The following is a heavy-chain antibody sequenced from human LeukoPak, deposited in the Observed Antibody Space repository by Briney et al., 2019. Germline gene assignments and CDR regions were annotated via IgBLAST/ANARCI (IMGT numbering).Heavy chain of an antibody. CDR1: GDSVSSSSYY. V-gene: IGHV4-39*01. CDR3: ARGLTVAATAH. D-gene: IGHD6-19*01. Sequence: ETLSLTCTVSGDSVSSSSYYWGWVRQPPGKGLEWIGSVSYSGNTYYNPSLQSRVTISVDTSKNQFSLRMSSVTAAVTAVYYCARGLTVAATAHWGRGTLVTVSS. CDR2: VSYSGNT. J-gene: IGHJ4*02.